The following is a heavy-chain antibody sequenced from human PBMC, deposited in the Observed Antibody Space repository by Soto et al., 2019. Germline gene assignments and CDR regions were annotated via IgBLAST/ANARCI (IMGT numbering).Heavy chain of an antibody. CDR3: GRGGSDSPMAPGY. J-gene: IGHJ4*02. CDR2: INPDGSAT. CDR1: GFTFSSYW. V-gene: IGHV3-74*01. Sequence: PGGSLRLSCAASGFTFSSYWMHWVRQAPGKGLVWVSRINPDGSATNYADSVKGRFTISRDNAKNTLYLQMNSLRAEDTAVFCCGRGGSDSPMAPGYWGQGTLVTVSS. D-gene: IGHD5-18*01.